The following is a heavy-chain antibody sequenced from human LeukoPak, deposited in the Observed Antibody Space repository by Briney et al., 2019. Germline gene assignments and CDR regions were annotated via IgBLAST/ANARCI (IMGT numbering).Heavy chain of an antibody. Sequence: SGTPCLSCAVSGGSISGSNWWSWVPQPPGKGLEWFGEIYHSGSTNYTPSLKSRVTISVDKSKNQFSLKLSSVTAADTAVYYCARDDGDVSTWGQGTLVTVSS. CDR3: ARDDGDVST. CDR1: GGSISGSNW. D-gene: IGHD2-21*01. J-gene: IGHJ5*02. CDR2: IYHSGST. V-gene: IGHV4-4*02.